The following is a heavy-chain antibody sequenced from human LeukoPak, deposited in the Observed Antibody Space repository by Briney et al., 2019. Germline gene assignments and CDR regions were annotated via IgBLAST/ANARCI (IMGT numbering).Heavy chain of an antibody. CDR2: INWNGGST. V-gene: IGHV3-20*04. Sequence: PGGSLRLSCAASGFTFDDYGMSWVRQAPGKGLEWVSGINWNGGSTGYADSVKGRFTISRDNAKNSLYLHMNSLRAEDTALYYCARGAYCSSTSCSSFDYWGQGTLVTVSS. CDR3: ARGAYCSSTSCSSFDY. D-gene: IGHD2-2*01. J-gene: IGHJ4*02. CDR1: GFTFDDYG.